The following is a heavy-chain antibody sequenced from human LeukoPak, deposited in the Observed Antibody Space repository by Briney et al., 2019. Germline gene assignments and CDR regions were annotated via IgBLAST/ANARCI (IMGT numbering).Heavy chain of an antibody. J-gene: IGHJ4*02. CDR2: ISYDGSNK. V-gene: IGHV3-30*18. D-gene: IGHD1-26*01. CDR1: GFTFSSYG. CDR3: PKDSPSGSYSNGVDY. Sequence: GRSLRLSCAASGFTFSSYGMHWVRQAPGKGLEWVAVISYDGSNKYYADSVKGRFTISRDNSKNTLYLQMNSLRAEDTAVYYCPKDSPSGSYSNGVDYWGQGTLVTVSS.